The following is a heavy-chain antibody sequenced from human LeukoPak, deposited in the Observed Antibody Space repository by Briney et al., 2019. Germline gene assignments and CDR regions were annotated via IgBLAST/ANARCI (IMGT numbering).Heavy chain of an antibody. CDR2: INHSGST. V-gene: IGHV4-34*01. CDR1: GGSFSGYY. Sequence: SETLSLTCAVYGGSFSGYYWSWIRQPPGKGLEWIGEINHSGSTNYNPSLKSRVTISVDTSKNQFSLKLSSVTAADTAVYYCARGGLWAFDIWGQGTMVTVSS. CDR3: ARGGLWAFDI. D-gene: IGHD3-16*01. J-gene: IGHJ3*02.